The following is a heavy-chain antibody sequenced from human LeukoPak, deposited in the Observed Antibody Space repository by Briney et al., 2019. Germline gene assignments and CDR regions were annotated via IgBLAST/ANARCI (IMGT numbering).Heavy chain of an antibody. V-gene: IGHV4-59*01. CDR3: ARVLGYSYGPFDY. D-gene: IGHD5-18*01. J-gene: IGHJ4*02. CDR1: GGSISSYY. Sequence: SETLSLTCTVSGGSISSYYWSWIRQPPGKGLECIAYMYYSGSTNYNPSLKSRVTISVDTSKNQFSLKLSSVTAADTAVYYCARVLGYSYGPFDYWGQGTLVTVSS. CDR2: MYYSGST.